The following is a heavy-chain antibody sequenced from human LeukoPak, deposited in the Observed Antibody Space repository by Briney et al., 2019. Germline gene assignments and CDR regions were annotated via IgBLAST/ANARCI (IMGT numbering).Heavy chain of an antibody. Sequence: GGSLRLPCAASGFTFSDYYMSWIRQAPGKGLEWVSYISSSGSTIYYADSVKGRFTISRDNAKNSLYLQMNSLRAEDTAVYYCARDGNSIVGATTRNYWGQGTLVTVSS. D-gene: IGHD1-26*01. CDR1: GFTFSDYY. J-gene: IGHJ4*02. V-gene: IGHV3-11*04. CDR2: ISSSGSTI. CDR3: ARDGNSIVGATTRNY.